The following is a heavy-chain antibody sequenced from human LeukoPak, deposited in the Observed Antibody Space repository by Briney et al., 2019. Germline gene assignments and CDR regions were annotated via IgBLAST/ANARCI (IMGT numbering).Heavy chain of an antibody. CDR1: GFTFSSYG. CDR3: AKDLDYGVGFDY. J-gene: IGHJ4*02. V-gene: IGHV3-30*02. CDR2: IRYDGSNK. Sequence: GGSLRLSCAASGFTFSSYGMHWVRQAPGKALEWVAFIRYDGSNKYYADSVKGRFTISRDNSKNTLYLQMNSLRAEDTAVYYCAKDLDYGVGFDYWGQGTLVTVSS. D-gene: IGHD4-17*01.